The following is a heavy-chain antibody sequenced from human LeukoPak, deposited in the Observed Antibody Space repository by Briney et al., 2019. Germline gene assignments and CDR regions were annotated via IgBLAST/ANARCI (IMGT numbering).Heavy chain of an antibody. CDR2: IWSDGSNK. CDR1: GFTFSSYG. V-gene: IGHV3-33*01. J-gene: IGHJ4*02. Sequence: PGRSLRLSCAASGFTFSSYGMHWVRQGPGKGLEWVAVIWSDGSNKYYADSVKGRFTISRDNSKNTLYLQMNSPRADDTAVYYCARPAIQLELRGSGFDYWGQGTLVTVSS. D-gene: IGHD1-7*01. CDR3: ARPAIQLELRGSGFDY.